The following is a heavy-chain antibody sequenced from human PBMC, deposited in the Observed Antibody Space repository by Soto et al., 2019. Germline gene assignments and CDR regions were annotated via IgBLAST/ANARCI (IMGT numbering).Heavy chain of an antibody. CDR3: AREPLGAVAGGEYFQH. J-gene: IGHJ1*01. Sequence: EVQLVESGGGLVQPGGSLRLSCAASGFTFSSYWMSWVRQAPGKGLEWVANIKQDGSEKYYVDSVKGRFTISRDNAKNSLYLQMNSLRAEDTAVYYCAREPLGAVAGGEYFQHWGQGTLVTVSS. CDR2: IKQDGSEK. V-gene: IGHV3-7*01. CDR1: GFTFSSYW. D-gene: IGHD6-19*01.